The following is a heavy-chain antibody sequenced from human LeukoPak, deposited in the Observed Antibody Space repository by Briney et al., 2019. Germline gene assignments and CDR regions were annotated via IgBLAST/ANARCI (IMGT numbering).Heavy chain of an antibody. J-gene: IGHJ4*02. CDR2: VKQDGSER. CDR3: ARDWGAYYHFFDY. CDR1: GFSMSVYW. D-gene: IGHD3-22*01. Sequence: GGSPRLSCEASGFSMSVYWMSWVRQAPGKGLEWVGNVKQDGSERNYVDSVKGRFTISRDSAKKSLYLQMNSLRAEDTAVYYCARDWGAYYHFFDYWGQGTLVTVSS. V-gene: IGHV3-7*01.